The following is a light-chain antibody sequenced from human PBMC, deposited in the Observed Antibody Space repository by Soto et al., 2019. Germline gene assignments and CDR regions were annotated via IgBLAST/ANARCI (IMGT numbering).Light chain of an antibody. J-gene: IGKJ5*01. V-gene: IGKV3-15*01. CDR2: GAS. CDR1: QSVSSN. Sequence: QSPATLSLTPGERATLSCRASQSVSSNLAWYQQKPGQAPRLLIYGASTRATGIPARFSGSGSGTEFTLTISSLQSEDFAVYYCQPYNNWPPITFGQGRRLEIK. CDR3: QPYNNWPPIT.